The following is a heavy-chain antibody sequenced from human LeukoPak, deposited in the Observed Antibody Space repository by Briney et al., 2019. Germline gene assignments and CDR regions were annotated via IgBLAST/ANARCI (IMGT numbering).Heavy chain of an antibody. D-gene: IGHD3-3*01. CDR2: IYYSGST. CDR1: GGSISSSSYY. J-gene: IGHJ4*02. Sequence: SETLSLTCTVSGGSISSSSYYWGWIRQPPGKGLEWIGSIYYSGSTYYNPSLKSRVTISVDTSKNQFSLKLSSVTAADTAVYYCAHRITIFGVVIPNLFDYWGQGTLVTVSS. CDR3: AHRITIFGVVIPNLFDY. V-gene: IGHV4-39*01.